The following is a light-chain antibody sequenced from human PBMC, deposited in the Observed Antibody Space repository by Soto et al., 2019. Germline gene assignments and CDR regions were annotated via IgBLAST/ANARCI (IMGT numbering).Light chain of an antibody. J-gene: IGKJ2*01. CDR1: QSVSSY. V-gene: IGKV3-15*01. CDR3: QQYNKWPLYT. Sequence: EIVLTQSPATLSLSPGERATLSCRASQSVSSYLAWYQQKPGHAPRLLIYGASVRAKGVPARFSGSGSGTEFTLTISSLQSEDFAVYYCQQYNKWPLYTFGQGTKLEIK. CDR2: GAS.